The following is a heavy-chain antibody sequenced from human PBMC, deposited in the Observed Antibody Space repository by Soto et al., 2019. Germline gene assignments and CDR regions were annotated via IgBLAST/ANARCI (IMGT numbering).Heavy chain of an antibody. J-gene: IGHJ6*02. CDR1: GGSVSSGSYY. CDR2: IYYSGST. V-gene: IGHV4-61*01. Sequence: QVQLQESGPGLVKPSETLSLTCTVSGGSVSSGSYYWSWIRQPPGKGLEWIGYIYYSGSTNYNPYRDRRAHITVDTSTTKFSLKLSSVTAADAAAYYCASPLYSSGPMDVWGQGTTVTVSS. CDR3: ASPLYSSGPMDV. D-gene: IGHD5-18*01.